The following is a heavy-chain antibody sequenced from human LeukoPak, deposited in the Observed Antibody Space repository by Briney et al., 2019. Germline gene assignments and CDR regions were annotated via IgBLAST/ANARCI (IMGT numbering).Heavy chain of an antibody. CDR2: IRYDGSNK. CDR1: AFTFNTYW. CDR3: ARVVVGAFDAFDI. V-gene: IGHV3-30*02. D-gene: IGHD2-15*01. Sequence: GGSLRLSCAASAFTFNTYWMHWVRQVPGRGLEWVAFIRYDGSNKYYADSVKGRFTISRDNSKNTLYLQMNSLRAEDTAVYYCARVVVGAFDAFDIWGQGTMVTVSS. J-gene: IGHJ3*02.